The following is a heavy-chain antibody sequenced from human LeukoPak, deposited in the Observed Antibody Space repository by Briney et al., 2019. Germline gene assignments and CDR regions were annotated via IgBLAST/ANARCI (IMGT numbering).Heavy chain of an antibody. CDR1: GFTFANYV. Sequence: GRSLRLSCAASGFTFANYVTHWVRQAPGKGLEWVAVTSPDEGLKFYGDSVKGRFTISRDNAKNSLYLQMNSLRAEDTAVYYCAELGITMIGGVWGKGTTVTISS. J-gene: IGHJ6*04. CDR2: TSPDEGLK. D-gene: IGHD3-10*02. CDR3: AELGITMIGGV. V-gene: IGHV3-30*04.